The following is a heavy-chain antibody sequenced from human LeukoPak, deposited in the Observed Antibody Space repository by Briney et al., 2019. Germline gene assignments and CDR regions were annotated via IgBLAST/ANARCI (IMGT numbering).Heavy chain of an antibody. V-gene: IGHV4-38-2*02. CDR3: ARLTAPRRTLTAIPQRFDY. J-gene: IGHJ4*02. CDR2: IYHSGNT. CDR1: AYSISSGYY. D-gene: IGHD2-21*02. Sequence: SETLSLTCTVSAYSISSGYYWGWIRQPPGEGLEWIGSIYHSGNTYYNPSLKSRVTMSVDTSKNQFSLKLSSVTAADTAVYYCARLTAPRRTLTAIPQRFDYWSQGTLVTVSS.